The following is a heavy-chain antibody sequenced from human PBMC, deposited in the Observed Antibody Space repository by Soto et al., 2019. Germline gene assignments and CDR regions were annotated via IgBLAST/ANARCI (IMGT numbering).Heavy chain of an antibody. V-gene: IGHV3-23*01. D-gene: IGHD2-15*01. CDR2: ISGSGGST. CDR3: GKGSAATNYFYYATDV. CDR1: GFTFGIHA. Sequence: EVQLLESGGGLVQPGGSLRLSYAASGFTFGIHAMSWVRQAPGKGLEWVSFISGSGGSTYYADSVKGRFTISRDNSKKTLYLQMNCLRGEDTAVYYCGKGSAATNYFYYATDVWGQGTTVTVSS. J-gene: IGHJ6*02.